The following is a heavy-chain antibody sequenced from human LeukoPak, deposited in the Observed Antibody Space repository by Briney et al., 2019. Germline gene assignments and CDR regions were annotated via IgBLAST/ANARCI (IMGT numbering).Heavy chain of an antibody. J-gene: IGHJ4*02. CDR1: GFTFDDYA. D-gene: IGHD3-10*01. CDR3: TKDMAAYYYASGNIDY. V-gene: IGHV3-43D*03. CDR2: ISWDGGST. Sequence: GGSLRLSCAASGFTFDDYAMHWVRQAPGKGLEWVSLISWDGGSTYYADSVKGRFTISRDNSKNSLYLQMNSLRAEDTALYYCTKDMAAYYYASGNIDYWGQGTLVTVSS.